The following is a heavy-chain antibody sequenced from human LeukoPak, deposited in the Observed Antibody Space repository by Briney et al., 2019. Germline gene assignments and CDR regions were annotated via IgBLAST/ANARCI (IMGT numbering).Heavy chain of an antibody. CDR2: ILYSGTT. CDR3: ASLSGSYTFDY. J-gene: IGHJ4*02. Sequence: SETLSLTCTVSGGSISSYYWSWIRQPPGKGLEWIGYILYSGTTNSNPSLKSRVTISVDTPKNQFSLKLSSVTAADTAVYYCASLSGSYTFDYWGQGTLVTVSS. D-gene: IGHD1-26*01. CDR1: GGSISSYY. V-gene: IGHV4-59*12.